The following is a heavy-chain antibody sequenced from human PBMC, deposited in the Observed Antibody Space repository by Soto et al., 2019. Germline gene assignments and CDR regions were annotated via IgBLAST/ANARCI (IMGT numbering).Heavy chain of an antibody. D-gene: IGHD1-1*01. J-gene: IGHJ4*02. Sequence: NPSETLSLTCTVSGGSISSYYWSWIRQPPGKGLEWIGYIYYSGSTNYNPSLKSRVTISVDTSKNQFSLKLSSVTAADTAVYYCARENPTRLDYWGQGTLVTVSS. V-gene: IGHV4-59*01. CDR3: ARENPTRLDY. CDR1: GGSISSYY. CDR2: IYYSGST.